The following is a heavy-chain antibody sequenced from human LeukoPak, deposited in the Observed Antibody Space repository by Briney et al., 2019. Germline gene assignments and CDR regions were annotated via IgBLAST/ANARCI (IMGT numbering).Heavy chain of an antibody. CDR1: GFTFAYYW. Sequence: GGSLRLSCAAAGFTFAYYWMAWVRQAPGRGLEWVASIKEDGTRKYYVDSVKGRFTISKDDAKNALFLQMDSLRVEDTAIYYCVRAGWELDYWGQGTLVTVSS. V-gene: IGHV3-7*01. D-gene: IGHD1-26*01. J-gene: IGHJ4*02. CDR2: IKEDGTRK. CDR3: VRAGWELDY.